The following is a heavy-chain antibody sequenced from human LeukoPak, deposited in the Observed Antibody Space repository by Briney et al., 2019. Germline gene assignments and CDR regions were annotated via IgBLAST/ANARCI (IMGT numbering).Heavy chain of an antibody. V-gene: IGHV4-38-2*02. CDR1: AYSISSHYY. Sequence: SETLSLTCTVSAYSISSHYYWGWTRQSPGKGLEWIGSMYHSGSTYSNPSLKSRVTMSVDTSKNQFSLRLSSVTAADTAVYYCARQDVGGRYFDYWGQGTLVTVSS. CDR3: ARQDVGGRYFDY. CDR2: MYHSGST. D-gene: IGHD1-26*01. J-gene: IGHJ4*02.